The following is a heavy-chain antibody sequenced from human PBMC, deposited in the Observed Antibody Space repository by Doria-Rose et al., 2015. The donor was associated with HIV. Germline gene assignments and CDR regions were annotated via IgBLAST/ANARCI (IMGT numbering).Heavy chain of an antibody. Sequence: QITLEESGPVLVKPTETLTLTCTVSGVSLSSPGMGVSWIRQPPGKALEWLANIFSDDERSYKTSLKSRLTISRCTSKSQVVLTMTDMDPVDTATYYCARIKSSRWYHKYYFDFWGQGTLVIVSA. CDR1: GVSLSSPGMG. CDR3: ARIKSSRWYHKYYFDF. CDR2: IFSDDER. D-gene: IGHD6-13*01. J-gene: IGHJ4*02. V-gene: IGHV2-26*01.